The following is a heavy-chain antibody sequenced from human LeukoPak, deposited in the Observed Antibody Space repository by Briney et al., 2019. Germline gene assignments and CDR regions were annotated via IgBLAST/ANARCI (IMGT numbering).Heavy chain of an antibody. D-gene: IGHD6-6*01. J-gene: IGHJ5*02. Sequence: SETLSLTCTVSGGSISGNSFYWGWTRQAPGRGLEWIGYICDRGSTNYNPSLKSRVSISIDTSKNQFSLELSSVTAADTAVYYCARGYSTSSAVEWFDTWGRGTLVTVSS. CDR3: ARGYSTSSAVEWFDT. CDR2: ICDRGST. CDR1: GGSISGNSFY. V-gene: IGHV4-61*05.